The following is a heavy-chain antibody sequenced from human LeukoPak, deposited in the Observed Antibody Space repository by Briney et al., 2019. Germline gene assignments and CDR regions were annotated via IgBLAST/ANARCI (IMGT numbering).Heavy chain of an antibody. J-gene: IGHJ4*02. Sequence: ASVKVSCKASGYTFTVYYMHWGRQAPGQGLEWMGSINPNSGGTNYAQKFQGRVTMTRDTSISTAYMELSRLRSDDTAVYYCARFSGDYKTYDYWGQGTLVTVSS. CDR3: ARFSGDYKTYDY. CDR1: GYTFTVYY. V-gene: IGHV1-2*02. D-gene: IGHD4-17*01. CDR2: INPNSGGT.